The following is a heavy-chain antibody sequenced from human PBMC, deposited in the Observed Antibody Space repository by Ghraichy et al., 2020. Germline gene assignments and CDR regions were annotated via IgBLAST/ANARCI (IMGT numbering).Heavy chain of an antibody. J-gene: IGHJ5*02. CDR1: GFTFRSYS. D-gene: IGHD1-26*01. CDR2: ISASGGNT. Sequence: GGSLRLSCAASGFTFRSYSMTWVRQAPGKGLEWVSAISASGGNTYYADSVKGRFTISRDNSKNTLYLQMNSLRAEDTAVYYCAKAIVGATNNWFEPWGQGTLVTVFS. V-gene: IGHV3-23*01. CDR3: AKAIVGATNNWFEP.